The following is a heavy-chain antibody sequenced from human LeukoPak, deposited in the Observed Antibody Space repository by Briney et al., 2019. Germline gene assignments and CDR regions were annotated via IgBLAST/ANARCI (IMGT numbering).Heavy chain of an antibody. Sequence: PGGSLRLSCAASGFTFRSYAMTWVRQAPGKGLEWVSTIDNSGSSTLYADSVRGRFTFSRDNSKNTLYLQMNSLRVDDPALYYCAKSRGSGTYTFDYWGQGTLVTVSS. CDR3: AKSRGSGTYTFDY. CDR1: GFTFRSYA. CDR2: IDNSGSST. V-gene: IGHV3-23*05. J-gene: IGHJ4*02. D-gene: IGHD3-10*01.